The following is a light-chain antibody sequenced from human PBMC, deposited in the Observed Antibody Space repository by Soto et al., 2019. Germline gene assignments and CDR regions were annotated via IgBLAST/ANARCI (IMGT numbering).Light chain of an antibody. CDR2: NVS. Sequence: QSVLSQAGSGSRSPGQSNTNYCTGNSSDVGYYNSVSWYQHHPGQAPKLMIYNVSNRPSGVSYRFSGSKSGNTASLTISGLQAEDEADYTSSSTYLFGTGTKVTVL. CDR3: SSTYL. J-gene: IGLJ1*01. V-gene: IGLV2-14*03. CDR1: SSDVGYYNS.